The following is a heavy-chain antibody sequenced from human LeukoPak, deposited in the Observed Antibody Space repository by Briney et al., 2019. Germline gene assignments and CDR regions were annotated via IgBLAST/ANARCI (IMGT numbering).Heavy chain of an antibody. CDR2: ISSSGSTI. V-gene: IGHV3-11*04. CDR1: GFTFSDYY. CDR3: ARVFGHQQLVQDYFDY. Sequence: PGGSLRLSCAASGFTFSDYYMSWIRQAPGKGLEWVSYISSSGSTIYYADSEKGRFTISRDNAKNSLYLQMNSLRAEDTAVYYCARVFGHQQLVQDYFDYWGQGTLVTVSS. D-gene: IGHD6-13*01. J-gene: IGHJ4*02.